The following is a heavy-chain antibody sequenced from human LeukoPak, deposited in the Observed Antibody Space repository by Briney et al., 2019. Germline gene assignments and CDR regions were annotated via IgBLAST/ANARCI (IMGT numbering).Heavy chain of an antibody. Sequence: GGSLRLSCAASGFTFSSYAMSWVRQAPGKGLEWVSAISGSGGSTYYADSVKGRFTVSRDNSKNTLYLQMRSLRVEDTAVYYCAKDHTSYYSYYYGMDVWGQGTTVTVSS. CDR2: ISGSGGST. J-gene: IGHJ6*02. CDR1: GFTFSSYA. CDR3: AKDHTSYYSYYYGMDV. V-gene: IGHV3-23*01.